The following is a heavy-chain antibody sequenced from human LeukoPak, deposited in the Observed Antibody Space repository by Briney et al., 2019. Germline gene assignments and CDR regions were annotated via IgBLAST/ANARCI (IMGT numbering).Heavy chain of an antibody. J-gene: IGHJ6*03. Sequence: PGGSLRLSCAASGFTFSSYSMNWVRQAPGKGLEWVSFISGSSSYIYYADSVKGRFTISRDNAKNSLYLQMNSLRAEDTAVYYCAKDRIPTIYYYYYMDVWGKGTTVTISS. D-gene: IGHD2-21*01. CDR1: GFTFSSYS. CDR2: ISGSSSYI. V-gene: IGHV3-21*01. CDR3: AKDRIPTIYYYYYMDV.